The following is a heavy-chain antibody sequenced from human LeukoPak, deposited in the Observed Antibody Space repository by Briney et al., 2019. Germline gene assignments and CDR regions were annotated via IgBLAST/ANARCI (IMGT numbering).Heavy chain of an antibody. J-gene: IGHJ5*02. Sequence: SQTLSLTCTVSGGSISSDGYYWSWIRQHPGKGLEWIGYIYYSGSTYYNPSLKSRVTISVDTSKNQFSLKLSSVTAADTAMYYCARDFRMVRGVGWFDPWGQGTLVTVSS. V-gene: IGHV4-31*03. CDR2: IYYSGST. CDR3: ARDFRMVRGVGWFDP. D-gene: IGHD3-10*01. CDR1: GGSISSDGYY.